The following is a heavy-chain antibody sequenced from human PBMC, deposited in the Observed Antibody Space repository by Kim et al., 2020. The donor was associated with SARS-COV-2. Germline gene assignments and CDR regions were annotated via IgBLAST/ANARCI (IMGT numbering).Heavy chain of an antibody. CDR3: ATPSRTPSGEVTGLH. J-gene: IGHJ4*02. V-gene: IGHV5-51*01. Sequence: GESLKISCRGSAHTFPGHWIGWVRQMPGKRLEWMGIIDPTDADTRYNPSFQGQVTISADRSINTAYLQWSSLRASDTAIYYCATPSRTPSGEVTGLHWGQGTQVTVSS. CDR2: IDPTDADT. D-gene: IGHD2-21*02. CDR1: AHTFPGHW.